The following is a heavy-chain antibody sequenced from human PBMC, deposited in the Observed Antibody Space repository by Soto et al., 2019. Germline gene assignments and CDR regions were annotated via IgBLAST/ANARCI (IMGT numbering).Heavy chain of an antibody. CDR1: GFTFSSYG. CDR3: ARARKLQQLGHYYYGMDV. CDR2: IWYYGSNK. D-gene: IGHD6-13*01. V-gene: IGHV3-33*01. J-gene: IGHJ6*02. Sequence: QVQLVESGGGVVQPGRSLRLSCAASGFTFSSYGMHGVAQAPGKGLEWVAVIWYYGSNKYYEDSVKGPFTISRDKSKNTLYPQMKSLRAEATAVYYCARARKLQQLGHYYYGMDVWGQGTTVTVS.